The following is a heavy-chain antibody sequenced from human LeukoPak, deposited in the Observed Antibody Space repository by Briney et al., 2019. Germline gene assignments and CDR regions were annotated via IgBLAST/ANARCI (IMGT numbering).Heavy chain of an antibody. Sequence: SETLSLTCTVSGGSISTYYWNWIRQPPGKGLEWIGYIYYSGSTNYNPSLRSRVSISVDSSKNQFSLKLSSVTAADTAVYYCARDRIVVRGVGYFDYWGQGTLVTVSS. V-gene: IGHV4-59*12. CDR3: ARDRIVVRGVGYFDY. D-gene: IGHD3-10*01. CDR1: GGSISTYY. J-gene: IGHJ4*02. CDR2: IYYSGST.